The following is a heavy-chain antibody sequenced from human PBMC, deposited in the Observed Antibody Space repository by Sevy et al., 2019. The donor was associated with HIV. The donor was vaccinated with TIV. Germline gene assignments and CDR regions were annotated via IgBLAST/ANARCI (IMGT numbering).Heavy chain of an antibody. CDR1: GGSITSLY. Sequence: SETLSLTCTVSGGSITSLYWNWIRQPPGKGLEWIANIYYNGHINYNPSLKSRVTLSLDTSKNQRSLRLSSVTAADTAMYYCAGENAWGRGYSWGQGTLVTVSS. J-gene: IGHJ4*02. V-gene: IGHV4-59*08. CDR3: AGENAWGRGYS. CDR2: IYYNGHI. D-gene: IGHD1-26*01.